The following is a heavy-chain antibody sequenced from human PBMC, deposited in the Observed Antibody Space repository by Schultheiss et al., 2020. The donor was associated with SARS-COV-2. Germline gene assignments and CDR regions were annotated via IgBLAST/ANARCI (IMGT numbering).Heavy chain of an antibody. V-gene: IGHV3-64*01. Sequence: GGSLRLSCAASGFTFSSYAMHWVRQAPGKGLEYVSAISSNGGSTYYANSVKGRFTISRDNSKNTLYLQMNSLRAEDTAVYYCANVDIEYSSSSPYYYYYYMDVWGKGTTVTVSS. CDR3: ANVDIEYSSSSPYYYYYYMDV. D-gene: IGHD6-6*01. J-gene: IGHJ6*03. CDR2: ISSNGGST. CDR1: GFTFSSYA.